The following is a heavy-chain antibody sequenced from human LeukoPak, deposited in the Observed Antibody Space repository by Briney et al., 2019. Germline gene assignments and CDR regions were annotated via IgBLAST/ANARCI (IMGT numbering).Heavy chain of an antibody. D-gene: IGHD6-13*01. V-gene: IGHV3-23*01. CDR1: GFTFSSYA. Sequence: PGGSLRLSCAASGFTFSSYAMSWVRQAPGKGLEWVSAISGSGGSTYYADSVKGRFTISRDNSKNTLYLQMNSLSAEDTAVYYCAKDSNGYSSSWHSFDYWGQGTLVTVSS. CDR2: ISGSGGST. J-gene: IGHJ4*02. CDR3: AKDSNGYSSSWHSFDY.